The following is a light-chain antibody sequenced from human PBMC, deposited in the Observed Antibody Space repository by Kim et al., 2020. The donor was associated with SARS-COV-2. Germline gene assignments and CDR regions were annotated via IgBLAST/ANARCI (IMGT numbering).Light chain of an antibody. J-gene: IGKJ1*01. V-gene: IGKV3-20*01. Sequence: EIVLTQSPGTLSLSPEERATLSCRASQSVSSSYLAWYQHKPGQAPRLLMYGASTRATGIPDRFSGSGSGTDFTLTISRLEPEDFAVYYCQQYGSSPPTFGHGTKVDIK. CDR2: GAS. CDR1: QSVSSSY. CDR3: QQYGSSPPT.